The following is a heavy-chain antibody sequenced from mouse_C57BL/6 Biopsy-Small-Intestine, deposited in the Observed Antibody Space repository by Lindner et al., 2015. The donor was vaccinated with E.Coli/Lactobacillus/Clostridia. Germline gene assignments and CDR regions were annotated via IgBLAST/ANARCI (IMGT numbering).Heavy chain of an antibody. D-gene: IGHD1-1*01. CDR1: GYTFTDYY. J-gene: IGHJ4*01. CDR3: ARRGNYGSSYGAMDY. CDR2: INPYNGGT. Sequence: VQLQESGPVLVKPGASVKMSCKASGYTFTDYYMNWVKQSHGKSLEWIGVINPYNGGTTYNQKFKDKATLTVAKSSSTAYMELNSLTSEDSAVYYCARRGNYGSSYGAMDYWGQGTSVTVSS. V-gene: IGHV1-19*01.